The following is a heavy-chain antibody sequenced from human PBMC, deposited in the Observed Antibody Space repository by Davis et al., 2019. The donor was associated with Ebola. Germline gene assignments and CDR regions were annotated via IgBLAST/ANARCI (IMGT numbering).Heavy chain of an antibody. CDR2: ISYDGSNQ. D-gene: IGHD1-7*01. J-gene: IGHJ4*02. V-gene: IGHV3-30*03. CDR1: GFTFSSYG. CDR3: AILELRGY. Sequence: GESLKISCASSGFTFSSYGMHWLRQAPDTGQEWVAVISYDGSNQYYADSVKGRFTISRDNSKNTLYLQMSSLRAEDTAVYYCAILELRGYWGQGTLVTVSS.